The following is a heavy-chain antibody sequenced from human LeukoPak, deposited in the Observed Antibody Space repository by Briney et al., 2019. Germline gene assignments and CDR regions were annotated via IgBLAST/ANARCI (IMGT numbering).Heavy chain of an antibody. CDR2: IYYSGST. CDR1: GGSLSSGDYY. CDR3: ARGRGEILYYGMDV. J-gene: IGHJ6*02. Sequence: SETLSLTRTVSGGSLSSGDYYWSWIRQPPGKGLEWIGYIYYSGSTYYNPSLKSRVTISVDTSKNQFSLKLSSVTAADTAVYYCARGRGEILYYGMDVWGQGTTVTVSS. V-gene: IGHV4-30-4*01. D-gene: IGHD1-26*01.